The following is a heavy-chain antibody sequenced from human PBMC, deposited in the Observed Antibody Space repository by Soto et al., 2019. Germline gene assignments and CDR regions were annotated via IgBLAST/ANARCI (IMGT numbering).Heavy chain of an antibody. CDR3: AKDIHDSSGYSLGAFDI. Sequence: WGRQPPGKGLEWVSAISGSGGSTYYADSVKGRFTISRDNSKNTLYLQMNSLRAEDTAVYYCAKDIHDSSGYSLGAFDIWGQGTMVT. CDR2: ISGSGGST. J-gene: IGHJ3*02. D-gene: IGHD3-22*01. V-gene: IGHV3-23*01.